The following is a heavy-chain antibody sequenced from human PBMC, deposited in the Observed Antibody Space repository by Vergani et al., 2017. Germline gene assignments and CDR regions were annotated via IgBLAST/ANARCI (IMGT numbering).Heavy chain of an antibody. CDR3: VRTEYCTGIACNTRFDS. CDR2: IDEYGNRA. Sequence: EVQLVESGGGSVQSGGSLRLSCVASGFSFNTYWMHWVRHVPGKGLMWVERIDEYGNRATYGDFETGRFTISRDNAKNTVFLQMNNLSADDAGVYYCVRTEYCTGIACNTRFDSWGQGALVTVSS. J-gene: IGHJ5*01. V-gene: IGHV3-74*03. CDR1: GFSFNTYW. D-gene: IGHD2-8*02.